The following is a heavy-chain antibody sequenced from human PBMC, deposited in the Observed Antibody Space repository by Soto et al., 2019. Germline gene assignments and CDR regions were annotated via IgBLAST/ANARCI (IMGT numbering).Heavy chain of an antibody. CDR2: ISSSSSYI. CDR3: ARDPRSTGYSSSWSYRDYYYYGMDV. Sequence: PGGSLRLSCAASGFTFSSYSMNWVRQAPGKGLEWVSSISSSSSYIYYADSVKGRFTISRDNAKNSLYLQMNSLRAEDTAVYYCARDPRSTGYSSSWSYRDYYYYGMDVWGQGTTVTVSS. V-gene: IGHV3-21*01. D-gene: IGHD6-13*01. CDR1: GFTFSSYS. J-gene: IGHJ6*02.